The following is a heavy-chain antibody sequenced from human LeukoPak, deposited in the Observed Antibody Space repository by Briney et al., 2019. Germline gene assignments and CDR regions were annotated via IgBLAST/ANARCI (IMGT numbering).Heavy chain of an antibody. J-gene: IGHJ5*02. D-gene: IGHD3-22*01. Sequence: SETLSLTCTVSGGSISSSNYYWDWIRQPPGKGLEWIGSIYYSGSTYYNPSLKSRVTISVDTSKNQFSLKLSSVTAADTAVYYCARDLFNDMGDSSGYYGLEPWGQGTLVTVSS. CDR1: GGSISSSNYY. CDR3: ARDLFNDMGDSSGYYGLEP. CDR2: IYYSGST. V-gene: IGHV4-39*07.